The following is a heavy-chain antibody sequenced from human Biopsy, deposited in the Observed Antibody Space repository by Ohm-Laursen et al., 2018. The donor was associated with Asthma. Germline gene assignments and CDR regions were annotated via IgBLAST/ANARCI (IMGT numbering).Heavy chain of an antibody. Sequence: SQTLSLTCTVSGGSVSSGSHYWSWIRQPPGKGLEWIGYISYSGSTNYNPSLKSQVTISVDTSKNQFSLKLSSVTAADTAVYYCARDFVDSAMDYFDYWGQGKPVTVSS. V-gene: IGHV4-61*01. CDR1: GGSVSSGSHY. D-gene: IGHD5-18*01. CDR2: ISYSGST. CDR3: ARDFVDSAMDYFDY. J-gene: IGHJ4*02.